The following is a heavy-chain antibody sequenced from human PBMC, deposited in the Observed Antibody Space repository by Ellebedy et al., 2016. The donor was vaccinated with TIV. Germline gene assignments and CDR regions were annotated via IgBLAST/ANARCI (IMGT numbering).Heavy chain of an antibody. J-gene: IGHJ5*02. CDR1: GFTFSSYW. CDR3: ARLQMTTTFNWFDP. D-gene: IGHD4-17*01. Sequence: GESLEISXAASGFTFSSYWMSWVRQAPGKGLEWVANIKQDGSEKYYVDSVKGRFTISRDNAKNSLYLQMNSLRAEDTAVYYCARLQMTTTFNWFDPWGQGTLVTVSS. CDR2: IKQDGSEK. V-gene: IGHV3-7*03.